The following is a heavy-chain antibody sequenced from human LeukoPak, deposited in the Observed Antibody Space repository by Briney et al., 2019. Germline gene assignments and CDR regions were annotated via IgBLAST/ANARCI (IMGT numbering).Heavy chain of an antibody. D-gene: IGHD2-21*01. CDR3: ARDEPVIKGGGVYYFDY. CDR2: INYSGST. Sequence: PSETLSLTCTVSGGSISSSSYYWSWIRQPPGKGLEWIASINYSGSTYYNPSLKSRVTISVDTSKNQFSLKLSSVTAADTAVYYCARDEPVIKGGGVYYFDYWGQGTLVTVSS. CDR1: GGSISSSSYY. V-gene: IGHV4-39*07. J-gene: IGHJ4*02.